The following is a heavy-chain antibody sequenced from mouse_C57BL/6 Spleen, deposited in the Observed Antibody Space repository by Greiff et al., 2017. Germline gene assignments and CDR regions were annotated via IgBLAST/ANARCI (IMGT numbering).Heavy chain of an antibody. J-gene: IGHJ2*01. CDR2: IDPGDGNT. CDR1: GYAFTSYW. V-gene: IGHV1-82*01. CDR3: ARGGGILGSRFAY. Sequence: VQLLQSGPELVKPGASVKISCKASGYAFTSYWMHWVKQRPGQGLEWIGRIDPGDGNTNYNGKFKGKATLTADKSSSTAYMQLSSLTSEDSAVYYCARGGGILGSRFAYWGQGTTRTVSS. D-gene: IGHD1-1*01.